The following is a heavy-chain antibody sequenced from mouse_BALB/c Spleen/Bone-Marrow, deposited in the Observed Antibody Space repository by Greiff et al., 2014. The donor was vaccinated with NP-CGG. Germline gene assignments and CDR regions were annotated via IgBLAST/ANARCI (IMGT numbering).Heavy chain of an antibody. Sequence: EVQVVESGGDLVKPGGSLKLSCAASGFTFSNYGMSWVRQTPDKRLEWVATINSGGTYTYYPDSVKGRFTISRDNAKNTLYLQMSSLKSEDTAMYYCVRRGSNMIPTGYPMDYWGQGTSVTVSS. V-gene: IGHV5-6*01. CDR2: INSGGTYT. J-gene: IGHJ4*01. CDR3: VRRGSNMIPTGYPMDY. CDR1: GFTFSNYG. D-gene: IGHD2-4*01.